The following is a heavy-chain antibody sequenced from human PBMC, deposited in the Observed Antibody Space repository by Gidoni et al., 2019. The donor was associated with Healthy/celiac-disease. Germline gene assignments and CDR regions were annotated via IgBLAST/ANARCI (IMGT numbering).Heavy chain of an antibody. D-gene: IGHD1-26*01. J-gene: IGHJ5*02. CDR3: AREGGGFDP. Sequence: GLEWIGYIYYSGSTNYNPSLKSRVTISVDTSKNQFSLKLSSVTAADTAVYYCAREGGGFDPWGQGTLVTVSS. V-gene: IGHV4-59*01. CDR2: IYYSGST.